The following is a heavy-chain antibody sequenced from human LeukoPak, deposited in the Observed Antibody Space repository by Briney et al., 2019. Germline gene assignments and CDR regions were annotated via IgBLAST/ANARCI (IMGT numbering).Heavy chain of an antibody. CDR3: AKCLGYCSGGSCYVPMDV. CDR2: ISSSSSYI. Sequence: GGSLRLSCAASGFTFSSYSMNWVRQAPGKGLEWVSSISSSSSYIYYADSVKGRFTISRDNAKNSLYLQMNSLRAEDTAVYYCAKCLGYCSGGSCYVPMDVWGKGTTVTVSS. V-gene: IGHV3-21*01. CDR1: GFTFSSYS. D-gene: IGHD2-15*01. J-gene: IGHJ6*03.